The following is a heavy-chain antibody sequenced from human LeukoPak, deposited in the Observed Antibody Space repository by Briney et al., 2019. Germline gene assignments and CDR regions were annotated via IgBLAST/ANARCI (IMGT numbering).Heavy chain of an antibody. CDR1: DGSIGKYY. D-gene: IGHD3-10*01. CDR2: IFYVGTT. CDR3: AKSNGYGLIDI. Sequence: SETLSLTCSVSDGSIGKYYWSWIRQSPGKGLEWIGYIFYVGTTDYNPSLKSRVTMSVDTSKNEFSLKLTSVTAADTAVYYCAKSNGYGLIDIWGQGTMVTVSS. V-gene: IGHV4-59*12. J-gene: IGHJ3*02.